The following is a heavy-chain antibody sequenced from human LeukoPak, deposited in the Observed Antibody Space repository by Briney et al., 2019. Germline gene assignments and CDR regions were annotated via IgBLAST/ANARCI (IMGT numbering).Heavy chain of an antibody. J-gene: IGHJ4*02. CDR2: IRHDGSNK. V-gene: IGHV3-30*02. CDR1: GFTFSSYG. D-gene: IGHD2-2*01. CDR3: AKGYCSSTTCSVDY. Sequence: GGSLRLSCPASGFTFSSYGMHWFRQAPVKGLEWVAFIRHDGSNKYYADSVKGRFTISRDNSKNTLYLQMNSLRAEDTAVYYCAKGYCSSTTCSVDYWGQGTLVTVSS.